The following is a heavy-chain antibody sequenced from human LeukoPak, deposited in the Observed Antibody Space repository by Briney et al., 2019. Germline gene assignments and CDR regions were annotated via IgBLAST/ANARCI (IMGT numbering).Heavy chain of an antibody. V-gene: IGHV4-61*01. D-gene: IGHD6-13*01. Sequence: SETLSLTCTVSGDSVSSSNYYWSWIRQPPGKGLEWIGYIYYSGNTNYNPSLKSRVTISVDTSKSQFSLKLSSVTAADTAVYYCARAAAGTPNFDYWGQATLVTVSS. J-gene: IGHJ4*02. CDR1: GDSVSSSNYY. CDR2: IYYSGNT. CDR3: ARAAAGTPNFDY.